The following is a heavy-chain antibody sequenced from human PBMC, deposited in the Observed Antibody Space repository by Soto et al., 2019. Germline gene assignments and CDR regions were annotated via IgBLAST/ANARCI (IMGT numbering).Heavy chain of an antibody. CDR3: ARAPRRWLRLGY. J-gene: IGHJ4*02. CDR1: AISSGSYY. CDR2: ISYSGRT. V-gene: IGHV4-31*03. D-gene: IGHD5-12*01. Sequence: SVTLSLTCTVSAISSGSYYWTWIRQHPELGLEWIGSISYSGRTYYNPSLRSRITISVDTSKHQFSRTLRSVTAADTAVYYGARAPRRWLRLGYWGQETLFTVAS.